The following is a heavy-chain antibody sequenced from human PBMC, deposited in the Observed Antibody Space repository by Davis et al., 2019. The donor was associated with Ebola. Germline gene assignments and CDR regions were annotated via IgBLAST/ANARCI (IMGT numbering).Heavy chain of an antibody. CDR3: ARDRGVHIAAAGTNYFDY. J-gene: IGHJ4*02. Sequence: GESLKISCAASGFTFSSYGMHWVRQAPGKGLEWVAVISYDGSNKYYADSVKGRFTISRDNSKNTLYLQMNSLRAEDTAVYYCARDRGVHIAAAGTNYFDYWGQGTLVTVSS. CDR1: GFTFSSYG. D-gene: IGHD6-13*01. CDR2: ISYDGSNK. V-gene: IGHV3-30*03.